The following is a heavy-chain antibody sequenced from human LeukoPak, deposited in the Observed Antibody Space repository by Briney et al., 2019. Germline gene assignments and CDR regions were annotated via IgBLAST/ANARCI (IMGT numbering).Heavy chain of an antibody. CDR3: ARSIVGVRKRNDY. J-gene: IGHJ4*02. Sequence: ASVKVSCRASGYTFSSYDIIWVRQASGQGLEWMGWMNPNSGHTGYAQKFQGRVTMTRSTSISTAYMELTSLTSEDSAVYYCARSIVGVRKRNDYWGQGTLVTVSS. CDR2: MNPNSGHT. V-gene: IGHV1-8*01. CDR1: GYTFSSYD. D-gene: IGHD1-26*01.